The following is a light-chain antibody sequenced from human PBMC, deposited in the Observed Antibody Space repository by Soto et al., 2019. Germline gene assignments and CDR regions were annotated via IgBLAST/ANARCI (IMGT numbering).Light chain of an antibody. CDR1: SSNVGSNS. CDR3: AAWDDSLRGAV. V-gene: IGLV1-47*01. Sequence: QSVLTQPPSASGTPGQRVTISCSGSSSNVGSNSVYWYQQLPGTAPRLLIYRDNERPSGVPDRFSGSKSGASASLAISGLRSEDEADYYCAAWDDSLRGAVFGGGTQLTVL. J-gene: IGLJ7*01. CDR2: RDN.